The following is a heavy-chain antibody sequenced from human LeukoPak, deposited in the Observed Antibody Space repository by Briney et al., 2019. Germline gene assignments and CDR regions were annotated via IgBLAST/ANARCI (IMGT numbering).Heavy chain of an antibody. CDR2: ISGTGAVT. J-gene: IGHJ4*02. CDR1: GFTFSIYS. V-gene: IGHV3-23*01. D-gene: IGHD2-2*01. Sequence: GGSLRLSCAASGFTFSIYSMSWVRQAPGKGLEWVSIISGTGAVTFYADSLKGRFTISRDNSKNTLYLQMNSLRAEDTAVYYCARREPKVPAARYWGQGTLVTVSS. CDR3: ARREPKVPAARY.